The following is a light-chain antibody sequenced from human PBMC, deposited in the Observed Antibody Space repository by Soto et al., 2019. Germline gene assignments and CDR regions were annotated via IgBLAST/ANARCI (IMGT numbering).Light chain of an antibody. Sequence: DIQMTQSPSSLSASVGDRVTITCRASQSISTYLNWYQQKAGLAPKLLTYAASSLQSGVPSRFSGSGSGTDFTLTISSLQPEDFATYYCQQTLSTPPTFGQGTKVEIK. J-gene: IGKJ1*01. CDR1: QSISTY. CDR2: AAS. V-gene: IGKV1-39*01. CDR3: QQTLSTPPT.